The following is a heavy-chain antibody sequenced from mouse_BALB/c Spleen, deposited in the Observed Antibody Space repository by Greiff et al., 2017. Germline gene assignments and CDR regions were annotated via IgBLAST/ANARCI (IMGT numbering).Heavy chain of an antibody. Sequence: QVQLKESGAELMKPGASVKISCKATGYTFSSYWIEWVKQRPGHGLEWIGEILPGSGSTNYNEKFKGKATFTADTSSNTAYMQLSSLTSEDSAVYYCARSELGRWTFAYWGQGTLVTVSA. D-gene: IGHD4-1*01. CDR1: GYTFSSYW. CDR2: ILPGSGST. V-gene: IGHV1-9*01. J-gene: IGHJ3*01. CDR3: ARSELGRWTFAY.